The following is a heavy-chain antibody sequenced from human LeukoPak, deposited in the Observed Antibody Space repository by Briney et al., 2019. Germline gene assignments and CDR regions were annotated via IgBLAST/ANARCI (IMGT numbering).Heavy chain of an antibody. CDR1: GFTFSSYW. V-gene: IGHV3-7*01. CDR2: IKQDGSEK. J-gene: IGHJ4*02. Sequence: GGSLRLSCAASGFTFSSYWMSWVRQAPGKGLEWVANIKQDGSEKYYVDSVKGRFTISRDNAKNSLYLQMNSLRAEDTAVYYCARALIQLYSFLDYWGQGTLVTVSS. CDR3: ARALIQLYSFLDY. D-gene: IGHD5-18*01.